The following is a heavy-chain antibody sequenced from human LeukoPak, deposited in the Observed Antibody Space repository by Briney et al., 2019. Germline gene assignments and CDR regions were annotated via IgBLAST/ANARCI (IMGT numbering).Heavy chain of an antibody. J-gene: IGHJ6*03. CDR1: GYTFTANY. V-gene: IGHV1-2*06. D-gene: IGHD3-22*01. Sequence: ASVKVSCKASGYTFTANYIHWVRQAPGQGLEWVGRIHPKSGGANYAQKFRDRVTLTRDTSINTAYMELSGLRSDDAAVYYYARAYYDSSGYFGWGTDYYYYYMDVWGEGTTVTISS. CDR3: ARAYYDSSGYFGWGTDYYYYYMDV. CDR2: IHPKSGGA.